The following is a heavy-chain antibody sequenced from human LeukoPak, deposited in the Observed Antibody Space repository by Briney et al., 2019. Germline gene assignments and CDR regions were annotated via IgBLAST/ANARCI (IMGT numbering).Heavy chain of an antibody. D-gene: IGHD2-2*02. Sequence: GESLNISCKGSGYSLTSYGIGWVRQMPGKGLEWMGIFYPGDSDTRYSPSFQGQVTISADKSISTAYLQWSSLDVSDSAMYYCARPYLGYFDYWGQGTLVTVSS. CDR1: GYSLTSYG. V-gene: IGHV5-51*01. J-gene: IGHJ4*02. CDR3: ARPYLGYFDY. CDR2: FYPGDSDT.